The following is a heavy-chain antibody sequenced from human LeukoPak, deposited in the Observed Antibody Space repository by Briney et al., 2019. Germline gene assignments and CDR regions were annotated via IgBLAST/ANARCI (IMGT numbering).Heavy chain of an antibody. V-gene: IGHV1-69*13. CDR1: GGTFSSYA. Sequence: ASVKVSCKASGGTFSSYAISWVRQAPGQGLEWMGGIIPILGTANYAQKFQGRVTITADESTSTAYMELRSLRSDDTAVYYCARDQVPAAEVDYWGQGTLVTVSS. J-gene: IGHJ4*02. CDR2: IIPILGTA. D-gene: IGHD2-2*01. CDR3: ARDQVPAAEVDY.